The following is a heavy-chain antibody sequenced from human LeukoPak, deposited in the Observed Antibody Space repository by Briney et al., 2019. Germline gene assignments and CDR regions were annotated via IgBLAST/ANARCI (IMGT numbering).Heavy chain of an antibody. Sequence: PGGSLRLSCAASGFTFSSYWMHWVRQAPGKGLVWVSRINSDGSSTSYADSVKGRFTIPRDNAKNTLYLQMNSLRAEDTAVYYCARERAYCSGGSCYSFWFDPWGQGTLVTVSS. CDR2: INSDGSST. CDR1: GFTFSSYW. J-gene: IGHJ5*02. CDR3: ARERAYCSGGSCYSFWFDP. D-gene: IGHD2-15*01. V-gene: IGHV3-74*01.